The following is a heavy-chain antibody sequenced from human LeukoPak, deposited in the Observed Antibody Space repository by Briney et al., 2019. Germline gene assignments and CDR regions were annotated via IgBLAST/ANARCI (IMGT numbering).Heavy chain of an antibody. CDR3: ARGDSSGYNPGGLDY. J-gene: IGHJ4*02. CDR2: IYYSGST. CDR1: GGSISSYY. D-gene: IGHD3-22*01. Sequence: SETLSLTCTVSGGSISSYYWGWIRQPPGKGLEWIGSIYYSGSTYYNPSLKSRVTISVDTSKNQFSLKLSSVTAADTAVYYCARGDSSGYNPGGLDYWGQGTLVTVSS. V-gene: IGHV4-39*07.